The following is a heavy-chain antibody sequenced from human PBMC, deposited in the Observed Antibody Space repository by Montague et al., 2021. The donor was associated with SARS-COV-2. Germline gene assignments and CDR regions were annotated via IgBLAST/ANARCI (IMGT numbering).Heavy chain of an antibody. Sequence: SETLSLTCAVFAGSIRDYYWSWIRQPAGKGLEWIGRIYTTGSSDYSPSLQSRVTTSVDTSKNQVSLRLMSVTAADTALYYCARERSYLYWYFDLWGRGTLVTVSS. CDR3: ARERSYLYWYFDL. CDR1: AGSIRDYY. V-gene: IGHV4-4*07. J-gene: IGHJ2*01. CDR2: IYTTGSS.